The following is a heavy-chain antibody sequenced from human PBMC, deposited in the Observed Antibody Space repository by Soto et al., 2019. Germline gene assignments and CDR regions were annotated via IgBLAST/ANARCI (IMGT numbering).Heavy chain of an antibody. D-gene: IGHD3-22*01. Sequence: PSETLSLTCTVSGGSISSGGYYWSWIRQHLGKGLEWIGYIYYSGSTYYNPSLKSRVTISVDTSKNQFSLKLSSVTAADTAVYYCARVAYDSSGYSPRGNWFDPWGQGTLVTVS. CDR1: GGSISSGGYY. V-gene: IGHV4-31*03. CDR3: ARVAYDSSGYSPRGNWFDP. J-gene: IGHJ5*02. CDR2: IYYSGST.